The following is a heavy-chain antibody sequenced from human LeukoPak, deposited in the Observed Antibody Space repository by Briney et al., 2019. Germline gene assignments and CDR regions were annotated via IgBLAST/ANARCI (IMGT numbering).Heavy chain of an antibody. CDR2: IKSKANSYAT. CDR1: GFTFSGSA. J-gene: IGHJ4*02. Sequence: GGSLTLSCAASGFTFSGSAMHWVRQASGKGLEWVGRIKSKANSYATAYAASVTGRFTVSRDDSKNTAYLQMNSLKTEDSAVYYCTSSRPDAGFRWSWGQGTLVTVSS. D-gene: IGHD1-1*01. CDR3: TSSRPDAGFRWS. V-gene: IGHV3-73*01.